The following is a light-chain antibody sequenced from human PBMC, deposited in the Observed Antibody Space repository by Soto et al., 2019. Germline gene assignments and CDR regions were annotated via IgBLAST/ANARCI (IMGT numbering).Light chain of an antibody. J-gene: IGKJ1*01. CDR3: QQYGTAPWT. Sequence: IGMSQSPSTLSLSPGERATLSCRASQSVGKYLVWYQQKPGQAPRLLIYDASNRATGIPARFSGSGSGTDFTLTISRLEPEDFAVYYCQQYGTAPWTFGQGTKVDIK. V-gene: IGKV3-11*01. CDR2: DAS. CDR1: QSVGKY.